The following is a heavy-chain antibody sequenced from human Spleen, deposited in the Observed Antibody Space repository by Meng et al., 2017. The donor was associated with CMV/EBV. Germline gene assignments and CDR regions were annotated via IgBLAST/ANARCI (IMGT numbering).Heavy chain of an antibody. V-gene: IGHV3-43D*03. CDR1: GFTFHEFA. Sequence: GGSLRLSCAASGFTFHEFAMHWVRQAPGRGLEWVSLISWAGSKTYYADSVQGRFTISRDNSTTSLYLQMNSLRPEDTAFYYCVKENAQHKLARALDSWGRGTLVTVSS. J-gene: IGHJ4*02. CDR3: VKENAQHKLARALDS. CDR2: ISWAGSKT. D-gene: IGHD2-2*01.